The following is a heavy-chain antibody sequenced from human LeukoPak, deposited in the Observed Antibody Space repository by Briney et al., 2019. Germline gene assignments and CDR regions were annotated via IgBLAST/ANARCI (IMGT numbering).Heavy chain of an antibody. Sequence: GGSLRLSCTASGFTFRSYAMSWVRQAPGKGLEWVLGISDSGAKIYYADSVKGRFTISRDNSKNTLYLEMNSLRAEDTAVYCCAKRVSWYGTVDYWGQGTLVTVSS. D-gene: IGHD6-13*01. CDR2: ISDSGAKI. CDR3: AKRVSWYGTVDY. J-gene: IGHJ4*02. V-gene: IGHV3-23*01. CDR1: GFTFRSYA.